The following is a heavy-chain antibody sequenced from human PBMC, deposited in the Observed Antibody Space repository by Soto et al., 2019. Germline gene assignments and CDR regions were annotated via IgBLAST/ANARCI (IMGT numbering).Heavy chain of an antibody. CDR3: GYGGVPAAEIWFDP. D-gene: IGHD2-2*01. CDR2: ISGSGDGT. CDR1: GFTFYTYA. V-gene: IGHV3-23*01. J-gene: IGHJ5*02. Sequence: PGGSLRLSCAASGFTFYTYAMSWVRQAPGKGLEWVSTISGSGDGTYYADSVKGRFTISRDNSKNTLYLQMNSLRAEDTAVYYCGYGGVPAAEIWFDPWGQGTLVTVSS.